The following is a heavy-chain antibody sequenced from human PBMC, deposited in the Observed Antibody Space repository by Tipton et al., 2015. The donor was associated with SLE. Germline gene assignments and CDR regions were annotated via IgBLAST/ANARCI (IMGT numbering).Heavy chain of an antibody. CDR2: ISYSETT. CDR3: AREVDTMKDSDAFDM. J-gene: IGHJ3*02. CDR1: GGSTISGGYY. D-gene: IGHD3-22*01. Sequence: TLSLTCTVSGGSTISGGYYWSWIRQPPGKGLEWIGYISYSETTNYNPSLKSRVTISVDTSKNQFFLKLTSVTAADTAVYSCAREVDTMKDSDAFDMWGQGTMVTVSS. V-gene: IGHV4-61*08.